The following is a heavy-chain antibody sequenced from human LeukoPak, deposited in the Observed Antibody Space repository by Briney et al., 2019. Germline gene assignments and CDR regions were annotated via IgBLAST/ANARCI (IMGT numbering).Heavy chain of an antibody. V-gene: IGHV4-30-2*01. J-gene: IGHJ4*02. CDR2: IYHSGST. Sequence: IPSQTLSLTCTVSGGSISSGGYYWSWIRQPPGKGLEWIGYIYHSGSTYYNPSLKSRVPISVDRSKNQFSLKLSSVTAADTAVYYCAREGLSYFDYWGQGTLVTVSS. D-gene: IGHD2-2*01. CDR3: AREGLSYFDY. CDR1: GGSISSGGYY.